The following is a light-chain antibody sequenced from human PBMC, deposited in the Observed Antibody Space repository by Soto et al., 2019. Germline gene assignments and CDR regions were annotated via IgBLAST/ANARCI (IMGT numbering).Light chain of an antibody. CDR1: QDIRTN. Sequence: DVQVTQSPSSLSASVGDRVTITCRASQDIRTNLNWYQQKPGQAPQRLIYGASTLQGGVPPRFGGSGSGTEFTLTITSLQPEDFATYFCLQHHDDTYTFGKGTKVDVK. V-gene: IGKV1-17*01. J-gene: IGKJ2*01. CDR3: LQHHDDTYT. CDR2: GAS.